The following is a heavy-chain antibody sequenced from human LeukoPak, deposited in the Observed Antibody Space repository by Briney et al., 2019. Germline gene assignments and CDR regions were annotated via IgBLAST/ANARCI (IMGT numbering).Heavy chain of an antibody. Sequence: ASVKVSCKTSGYTFTSYDLNWVRQATGQGLEWMGWVNPNSGNTNYAQKLQGRVTMTTDTSTSTAYMELRSLRSDDTAVYYCARGSPPDTAMAPDYWGQGTLVTVSS. V-gene: IGHV1-8*01. CDR3: ARGSPPDTAMAPDY. D-gene: IGHD5-18*01. CDR2: VNPNSGNT. CDR1: GYTFTSYD. J-gene: IGHJ4*02.